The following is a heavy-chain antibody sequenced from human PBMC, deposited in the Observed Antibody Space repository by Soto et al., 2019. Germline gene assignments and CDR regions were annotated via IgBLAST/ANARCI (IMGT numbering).Heavy chain of an antibody. V-gene: IGHV3-48*02. J-gene: IGHJ5*02. CDR3: ARDTSNGVTIGGLDA. CDR1: GFSFGGYN. D-gene: IGHD3-16*01. Sequence: EVQLVESGGGLVQPGGSLRLSCAASGFSFGGYNMNWVRQAPGKGLEWVSHITSGLTTHYADFVQGRFTISRDNAKNSLYLEMNDLRDEDTAVYYCARDTSNGVTIGGLDAWGPGTLVTVSS. CDR2: ITSGLTT.